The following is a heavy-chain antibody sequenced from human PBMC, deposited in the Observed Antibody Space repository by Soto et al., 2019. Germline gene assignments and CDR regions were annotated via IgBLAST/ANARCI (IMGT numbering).Heavy chain of an antibody. CDR1: GGSISSYY. V-gene: IGHV4-59*12. Sequence: PSETLSLTCTVSGGSISSYYWSWIRQPPGKGLEWIGYIYYSGSTNYNPSLKSRVTIPVDRSKNQFSLKLSSVTAADTAVYYCGRGDYANAFDIWGQGTMVTVS. D-gene: IGHD4-17*01. CDR2: IYYSGST. J-gene: IGHJ3*02. CDR3: GRGDYANAFDI.